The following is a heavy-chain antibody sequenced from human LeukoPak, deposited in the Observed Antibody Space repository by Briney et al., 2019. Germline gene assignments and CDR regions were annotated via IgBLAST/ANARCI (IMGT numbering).Heavy chain of an antibody. Sequence: ASVKVSCKASGYTFTSYGISWVRQAPGQGLEWMGWISAYNGNTHYAQKLQGRVTMTTDTSTNTAYMELRSLRSDDTTVYHSSRPIGVAGREDAFDIWGQGTMVTVSS. CDR2: ISAYNGNT. D-gene: IGHD6-19*01. J-gene: IGHJ3*02. CDR3: SRPIGVAGREDAFDI. CDR1: GYTFTSYG. V-gene: IGHV1-18*01.